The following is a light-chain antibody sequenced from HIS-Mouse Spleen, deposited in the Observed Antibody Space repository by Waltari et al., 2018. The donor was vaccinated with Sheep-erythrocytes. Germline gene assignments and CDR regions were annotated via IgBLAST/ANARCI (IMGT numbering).Light chain of an antibody. CDR2: EGS. V-gene: IGLV2-23*01. CDR3: CSYAGSSTWV. Sequence: QSALTQPASVSGSPGQSITIPCTGTSSYVGSYNLVSWYQQHPGKAPKHMIYEGSKRPSGVSNRFSGSKSGNTASLTISGLQAEDEADYYCCSYAGSSTWVFGGGTKLTVL. J-gene: IGLJ3*02. CDR1: SSYVGSYNL.